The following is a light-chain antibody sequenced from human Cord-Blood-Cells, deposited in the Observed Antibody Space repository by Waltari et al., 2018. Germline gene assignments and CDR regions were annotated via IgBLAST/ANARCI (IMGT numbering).Light chain of an antibody. CDR3: QSYDSSLSGSV. CDR2: GNS. V-gene: IGLV1-40*01. CDR1: SSNIGAGYD. Sequence: QSVLTQPPSVSGAPGQRVTISCTGRSSNIGAGYDVLWYQQLPGTAPKLLIYGNSNRPSGVPDRFSGSKSGTSASLAITGLQAEDEADYYCQSYDSSLSGSVFGGGTKLTVL. J-gene: IGLJ3*02.